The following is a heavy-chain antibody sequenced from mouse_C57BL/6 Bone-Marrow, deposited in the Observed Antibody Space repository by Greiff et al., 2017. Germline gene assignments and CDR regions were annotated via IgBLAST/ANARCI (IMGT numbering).Heavy chain of an antibody. CDR3: ASWERLGFAY. CDR1: GYTFTSYW. Sequence: QVQLQQPGAELVRPGTSVKLSCKASGYTFTSYWMHWVKQRPGQGLEWIGVIDPSDSYTNYNQKFKGQATLTVDTSSSTAYMQHSSLTCEDSAVYYCASWERLGFAYWGQGTLVTVSA. CDR2: IDPSDSYT. J-gene: IGHJ3*01. V-gene: IGHV1-59*01. D-gene: IGHD2-13*01.